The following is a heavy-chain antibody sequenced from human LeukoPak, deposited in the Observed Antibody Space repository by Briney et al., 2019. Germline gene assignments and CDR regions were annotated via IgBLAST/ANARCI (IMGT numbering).Heavy chain of an antibody. CDR3: VRESFGASY. D-gene: IGHD4/OR15-4a*01. V-gene: IGHV4-4*08. J-gene: IGHJ4*02. CDR2: VYSSGST. Sequence: PSETLSLTCTVSGDSSRNYFWTWIRRPPGKGLEWIGYVYSSGSTNYNPSLKSRVTISVDTPKSQFSLKLTSVTAADTAVYYCVRESFGASYWGQGTLVTVSS. CDR1: GDSSRNYF.